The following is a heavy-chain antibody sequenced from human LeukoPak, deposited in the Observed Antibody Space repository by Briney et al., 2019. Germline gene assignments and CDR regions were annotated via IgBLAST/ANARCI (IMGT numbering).Heavy chain of an antibody. D-gene: IGHD6-19*01. V-gene: IGHV1-18*04. J-gene: IGHJ4*02. CDR1: GYNFFSYN. CDR2: INPYSGNT. Sequence: ASVRVSCKASGYNFFSYNITWGRQAPGLGLEGMGWINPYSGNTTYPQKLRGRVTMTTDTSTSTAYMELRSLRSDDTAMYYCATTSVWTRALDSWGQGALVTVSS. CDR3: ATTSVWTRALDS.